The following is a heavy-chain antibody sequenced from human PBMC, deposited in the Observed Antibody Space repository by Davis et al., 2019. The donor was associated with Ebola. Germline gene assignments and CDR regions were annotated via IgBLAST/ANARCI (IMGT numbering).Heavy chain of an antibody. V-gene: IGHV4-39*01. CDR3: ARPAYCSGRSCYSGTGYFDL. CDR1: GGSISSSSYY. J-gene: IGHJ2*01. D-gene: IGHD2-15*01. CDR2: FYYSGST. Sequence: SETLSFTCTVSGGSISSSSYYWGWIRQPPGKGLEWIGSFYYSGSTYYNPSLKSRVTISVDTSKNQFSLKLSSVTAADTAVYYCARPAYCSGRSCYSGTGYFDLWGRGTLVTVSS.